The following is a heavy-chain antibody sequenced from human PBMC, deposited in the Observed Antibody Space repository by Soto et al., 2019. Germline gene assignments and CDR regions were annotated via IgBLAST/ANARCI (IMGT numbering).Heavy chain of an antibody. CDR2: LTASGINT. V-gene: IGHV3-23*01. J-gene: IGHJ6*02. CDR3: AKGLGNAKEA. D-gene: IGHD2-8*01. CDR1: GFNFGSYG. Sequence: EVQLLESGGGLVQPGGSLRLSCSASGFNFGSYGMSWVRQAPGKGLEWVSGLTASGINTYYTDSVKGRFTISRDNSRNTVYLQMSGLRVEDTAVFHCAKGLGNAKEAWGQGTTVTVSS.